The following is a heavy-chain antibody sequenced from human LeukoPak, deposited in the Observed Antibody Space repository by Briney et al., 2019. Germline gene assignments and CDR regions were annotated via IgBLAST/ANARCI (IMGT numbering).Heavy chain of an antibody. CDR1: GFTFSSYA. CDR3: ARNPLYYGVEAGAFDI. J-gene: IGHJ3*02. V-gene: IGHV3-30*04. Sequence: GGSLRLSCAASGFTFSSYAMHWVRQAPGKGLEWVAVISYDGSNKYYADSVKGRFTISRDNSKNTLYLQMNSLRAEDTAVYYCARNPLYYGVEAGAFDIWGQGTMVTVSS. D-gene: IGHD3-10*01. CDR2: ISYDGSNK.